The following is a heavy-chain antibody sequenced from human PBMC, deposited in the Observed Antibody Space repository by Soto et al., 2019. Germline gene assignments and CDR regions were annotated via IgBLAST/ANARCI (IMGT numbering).Heavy chain of an antibody. V-gene: IGHV2-70*01. D-gene: IGHD5-18*01. CDR2: IDWADDK. Sequence: SGPTLVNPTQTLTLTCTFSGFSLSTTGMCVSWIRQPPGKALEWLALIDWADDKYYSTSLKTRLTISKDTSKNQVVLTMTNVEPVDTATYFCSRAVGGFTYGYPDYWGQGTLVIVSS. CDR3: SRAVGGFTYGYPDY. J-gene: IGHJ4*02. CDR1: GFSLSTTGMC.